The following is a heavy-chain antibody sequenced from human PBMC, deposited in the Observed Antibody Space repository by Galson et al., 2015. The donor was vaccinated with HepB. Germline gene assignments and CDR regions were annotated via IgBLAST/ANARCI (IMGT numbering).Heavy chain of an antibody. D-gene: IGHD6-13*01. CDR1: GGSISSSSYY. CDR3: AREAGGSTWSNEYFQH. V-gene: IGHV4-61*03. CDR2: IYYGGVT. J-gene: IGHJ1*01. Sequence: SETLSLTCTVSGGSISSSSYYWGCIRQPPGRGLEWIGYIYYGGVTNYNPSLKSRVTISVDTSKNHFSLKLSSVTAADTAVYYCAREAGGSTWSNEYFQHWGQGTLVTVSS.